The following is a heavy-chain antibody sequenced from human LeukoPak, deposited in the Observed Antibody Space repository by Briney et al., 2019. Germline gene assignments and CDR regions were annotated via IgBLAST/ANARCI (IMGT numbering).Heavy chain of an antibody. CDR3: ARGAEWYSSSLLGGYYFDY. CDR2: IYYSGST. CDR1: GGSISSYY. V-gene: IGHV4-59*08. Sequence: PSETLSLTRTVSGGSISSYYWSWIRQPPGKGLEWIGYIYYSGSTNYNPSLKSRVTISVDTSKNQFSLKLSSVTAADTAVYYCARGAEWYSSSLLGGYYFDYWGQGTLVTVSS. D-gene: IGHD6-13*01. J-gene: IGHJ4*02.